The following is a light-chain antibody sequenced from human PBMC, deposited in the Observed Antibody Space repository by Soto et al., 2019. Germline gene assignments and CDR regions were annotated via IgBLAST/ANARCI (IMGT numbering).Light chain of an antibody. Sequence: EIVLTQSPGTVSLSPGERATLSCRASQSVRSSYLAWYRQRPGQAPRLLIFGSSTRATGIPDRFSGSGSGTDFTLTISRLEPEDFAVYYCQQYGSSPWTFGQGTKVEIK. CDR1: QSVRSSY. CDR2: GSS. V-gene: IGKV3-20*01. CDR3: QQYGSSPWT. J-gene: IGKJ1*01.